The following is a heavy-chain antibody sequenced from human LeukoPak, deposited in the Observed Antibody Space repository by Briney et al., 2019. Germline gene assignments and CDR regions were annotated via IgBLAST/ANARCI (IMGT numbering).Heavy chain of an antibody. D-gene: IGHD5/OR15-5a*01. J-gene: IGHJ4*02. CDR1: GGSFSGYY. CDR2: INHSGST. CDR3: ARQGLYDGRDY. V-gene: IGHV4-34*01. Sequence: SETLSLTCAVYGGSFSGYYWSWIRQPPGKGLEWIGEINHSGSTNYNPPLKSRVTISVDTSKNQFSLKLSSVTAADTAVYYCARQGLYDGRDYWGQGTLVTVSS.